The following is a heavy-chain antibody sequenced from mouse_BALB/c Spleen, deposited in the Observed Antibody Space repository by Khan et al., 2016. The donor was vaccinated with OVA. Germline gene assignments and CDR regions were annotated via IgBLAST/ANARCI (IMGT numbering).Heavy chain of an antibody. CDR3: ARAINDGYPPFAY. V-gene: IGHV1-7*01. Sequence: QVQLQQSGAELAKPGASVKMSCKASGYTFTSYWMHWVKQRPGQGLEWIGYIIPGSDYTEYNQKFKDKATLTADKSSSTAYMQLTSLTSEDSAVFYCARAINDGYPPFAYWGQGTLVTVSA. D-gene: IGHD2-3*01. CDR2: IIPGSDYT. J-gene: IGHJ3*01. CDR1: GYTFTSYW.